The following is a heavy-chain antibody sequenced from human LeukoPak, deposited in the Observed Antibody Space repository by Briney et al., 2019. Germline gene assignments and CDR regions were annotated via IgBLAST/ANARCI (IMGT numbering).Heavy chain of an antibody. CDR2: INPNSGGT. CDR3: ARGLRGAPPDY. Sequence: ASVKVSCKASGGTFSSYAISWVRQAPGQGLEWMGRINPNSGGTNYAQKFQGRVTMTRDTSISTAYMELSRLRSDDTAVYYCARGLRGAPPDYWGQGTLVTVSS. CDR1: GGTFSSYA. V-gene: IGHV1-2*06. D-gene: IGHD1-26*01. J-gene: IGHJ4*02.